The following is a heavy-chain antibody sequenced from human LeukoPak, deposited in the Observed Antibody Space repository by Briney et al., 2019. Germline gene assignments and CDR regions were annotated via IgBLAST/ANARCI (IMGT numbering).Heavy chain of an antibody. CDR3: ARGSGRITIFGVPY. Sequence: GGSLRLSCAASGFTFSSYSMNWVRQAPGKGLEWVSYISTSSNTIYYADSVKGRFTISRDNANNSLSLQMNRLRAEDTAVYYCARGSGRITIFGVPYWGQGTLVTVSS. CDR1: GFTFSSYS. J-gene: IGHJ4*02. D-gene: IGHD3-3*01. CDR2: ISTSSNTI. V-gene: IGHV3-48*01.